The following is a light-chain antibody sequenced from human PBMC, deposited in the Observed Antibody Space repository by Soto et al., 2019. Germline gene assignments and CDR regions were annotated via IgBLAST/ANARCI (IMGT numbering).Light chain of an antibody. J-gene: IGKJ1*01. CDR1: QSVSSY. Sequence: EIVLTQSPATLSLSPGARATLSCRASQSVSSYLAWYQQKPGQAPRLLIYDASNRATGIPARFSGSGSGTDFTLAISSLEAEDFAVYYCQQRSNWPPWTFGQGTKVDIK. CDR2: DAS. CDR3: QQRSNWPPWT. V-gene: IGKV3-11*01.